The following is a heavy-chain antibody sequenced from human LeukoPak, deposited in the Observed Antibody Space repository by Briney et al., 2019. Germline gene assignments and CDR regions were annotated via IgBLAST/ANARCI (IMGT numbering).Heavy chain of an antibody. D-gene: IGHD6-13*01. Sequence: SETLSLTCTVSGGSIRSGGYYWSWIRQHPGRGLEWIGYIYYSGSTYYNPSLKSRVTISVDTSKNQFSLKLSSVTAADTAVYYCARVGSSYWCDPWGQGTLVTVFS. CDR3: ARVGSSYWCDP. CDR1: GGSIRSGGYY. CDR2: IYYSGST. V-gene: IGHV4-31*03. J-gene: IGHJ5*02.